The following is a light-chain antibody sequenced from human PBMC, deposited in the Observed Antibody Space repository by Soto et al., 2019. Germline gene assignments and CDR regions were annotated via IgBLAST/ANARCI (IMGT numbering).Light chain of an antibody. J-gene: IGKJ1*01. CDR1: QSVNSN. CDR2: GTS. V-gene: IGKV3-15*01. CDR3: QQYNNWPPWT. Sequence: EIVMTQSPATLSVSPGERATLSCRASQSVNSNLAWYQQKPGQAPRLLIYGTSTRATGIPARFSGSGSGTEFTLIISSLQSEDVAAYFCQQYNNWPPWTFGQGTKVDIK.